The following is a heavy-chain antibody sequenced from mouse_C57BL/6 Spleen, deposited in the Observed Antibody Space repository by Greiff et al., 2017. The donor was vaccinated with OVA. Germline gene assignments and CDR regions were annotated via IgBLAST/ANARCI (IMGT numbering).Heavy chain of an antibody. CDR3: ARVDLTWFAY. CDR2: ISNGGGST. CDR1: GFTFSDYY. D-gene: IGHD5-1*01. J-gene: IGHJ3*01. V-gene: IGHV5-12*01. Sequence: EVMLVESGGGLVQPGGSLKLSCAASGFTFSDYYMYWVRQTPEKRLEWVAYISNGGGSTYYPDTVKGRFTISRDNAKNTLYLQMSRLKSEDTAMYYCARVDLTWFAYWGQGTLVTVSA.